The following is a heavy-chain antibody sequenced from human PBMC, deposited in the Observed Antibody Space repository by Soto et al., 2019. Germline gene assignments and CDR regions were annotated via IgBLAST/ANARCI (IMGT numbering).Heavy chain of an antibody. CDR1: GFRFEQYV. V-gene: IGHV3-9*01. CDR2: VSPTGDTV. CDR3: LKDAPHGSIDD. Sequence: VPVVASGGGLVQPGRSLRLSCAVSGFRFEQYVMHWVRQAPGKGLECVSTVSPTGDTVAYADSVEGRFTVSRDNAKNSLYLQMNSLTGDDTAFYYCLKDAPHGSIDDWGQGTLVTVSS. J-gene: IGHJ4*02. D-gene: IGHD3-10*01.